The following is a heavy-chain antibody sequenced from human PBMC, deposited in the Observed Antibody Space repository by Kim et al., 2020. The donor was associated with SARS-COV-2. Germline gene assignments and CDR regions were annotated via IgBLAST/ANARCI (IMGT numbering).Heavy chain of an antibody. CDR2: IYSGGST. CDR3: ARIGWGSYGINWFDP. Sequence: GGSLRLSCAASGFTVSSNYMSWVRQAPGKGLEWVSVIYSGGSTYYADSVKGRFTISRDNSKNTLYLQMNSLRAEDTAVYYCARIGWGSYGINWFDPWGQGTLVTVSS. V-gene: IGHV3-53*01. CDR1: GFTVSSNY. D-gene: IGHD1-26*01. J-gene: IGHJ5*02.